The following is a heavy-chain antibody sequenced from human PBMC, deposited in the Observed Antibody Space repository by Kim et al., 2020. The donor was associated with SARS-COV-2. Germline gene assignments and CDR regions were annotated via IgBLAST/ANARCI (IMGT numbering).Heavy chain of an antibody. V-gene: IGHV3-13*04. CDR3: ARGKGWFGELGMGGMDV. Sequence: GGSLRLSCAASGFTFSSYDMHWVRQATGKGLEWVSAIGTAGDTYYPGSVKGRFTISRENAKNSLYLQMNSLRAGDTAVYYCARGKGWFGELGMGGMDVWGQGTTVTVSS. CDR2: IGTAGDT. D-gene: IGHD3-10*01. CDR1: GFTFSSYD. J-gene: IGHJ6*02.